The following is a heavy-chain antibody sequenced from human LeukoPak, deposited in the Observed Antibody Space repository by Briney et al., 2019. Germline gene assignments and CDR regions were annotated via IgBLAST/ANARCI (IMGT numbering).Heavy chain of an antibody. CDR2: IQITGTT. V-gene: IGHV3-53*01. CDR3: ARETGGGFDY. CDR1: GLTVSNNY. J-gene: IGHJ4*02. D-gene: IGHD3-16*01. Sequence: GGSLRLSCAASGLTVSNNYMIWVRQAPGRGLEWVSIIQITGTTYYADSVKGRFTISRDNSKNTIFLQMNTLRVEDTAIYYCARETGGGFDYWGQGTLVTVSS.